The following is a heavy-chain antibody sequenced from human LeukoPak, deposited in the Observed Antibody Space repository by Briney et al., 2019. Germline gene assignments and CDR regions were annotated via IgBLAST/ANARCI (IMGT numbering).Heavy chain of an antibody. J-gene: IGHJ3*02. CDR1: GGSISSYY. V-gene: IGHV4-4*07. Sequence: SETLSLTCTVSGGSISSYYWSWIRQPPGKGLEWIGRIYTSGSTNYNPSLKSRVTISVDKSKNQLSLKLSSVTAADTAVYYCARDRYGAIDSFDIWGQGTMVTVSS. CDR3: ARDRYGAIDSFDI. CDR2: IYTSGST. D-gene: IGHD4-17*01.